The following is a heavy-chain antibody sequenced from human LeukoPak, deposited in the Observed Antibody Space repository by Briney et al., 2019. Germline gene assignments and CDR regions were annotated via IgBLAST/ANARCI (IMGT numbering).Heavy chain of an antibody. V-gene: IGHV4-59*01. Sequence: PSETLSLSCTVSGGSISTYYWSWIRQPPGKGLEWIGYIDYSGSTNYNPSLKSRVTISVDTSKSQFSLKLNSVTAADTAVYYCARVGGGNYYYYGMDVWGQGTTVTVSS. CDR2: IDYSGST. CDR1: GGSISTYY. D-gene: IGHD2-15*01. J-gene: IGHJ6*02. CDR3: ARVGGGNYYYYGMDV.